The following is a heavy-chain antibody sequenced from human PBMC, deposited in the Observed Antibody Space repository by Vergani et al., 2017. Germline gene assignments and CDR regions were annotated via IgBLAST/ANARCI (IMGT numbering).Heavy chain of an antibody. D-gene: IGHD2-15*01. J-gene: IGHJ6*03. CDR3: AREGPEVVAATPPHIYYYYYYYMDV. V-gene: IGHV4-59*01. Sequence: QVQLQESGPGLVKPSETLSLTCTVSGGSISSYYWSWIRQPPGKGLEWIGYIYYSGSTNYNPSLKSRVTISVDTSKNQFSLKLSSVTAADTAVYYCAREGPEVVAATPPHIYYYYYYYMDVWGKGTTVTVSS. CDR1: GGSISSYY. CDR2: IYYSGST.